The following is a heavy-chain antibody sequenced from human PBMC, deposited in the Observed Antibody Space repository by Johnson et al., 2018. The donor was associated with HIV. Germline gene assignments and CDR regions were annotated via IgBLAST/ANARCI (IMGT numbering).Heavy chain of an antibody. V-gene: IGHV3-7*01. CDR3: AKGLGWELLKHDAFDI. D-gene: IGHD1-26*01. CDR2: IKQDGSEK. Sequence: VQLVESGGGLVQPGGSLRLSCAASGFTFSSYWMSWVRQAPGKGLEWVANIKQDGSEKYYVDSVKGRFTISRDNAKNSLYLQMNSLRAEDTAVYYCAKGLGWELLKHDAFDIWGQGTMVTVSS. CDR1: GFTFSSYW. J-gene: IGHJ3*02.